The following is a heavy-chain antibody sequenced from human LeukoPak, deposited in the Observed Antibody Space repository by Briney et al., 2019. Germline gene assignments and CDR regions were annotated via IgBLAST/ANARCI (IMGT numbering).Heavy chain of an antibody. D-gene: IGHD4-17*01. V-gene: IGHV1-69*05. CDR2: IIPIFGTA. J-gene: IGHJ4*02. Sequence: GASVKVSCKASGGTFSSYAISWVRQAPGQGLEWMGGIIPIFGTANYAQKFQGRVTMITDASTSTAYMELRSLRSDDTAVYYCARGQTGSDYGDPDPLGYWGQGTLVTVSS. CDR1: GGTFSSYA. CDR3: ARGQTGSDYGDPDPLGY.